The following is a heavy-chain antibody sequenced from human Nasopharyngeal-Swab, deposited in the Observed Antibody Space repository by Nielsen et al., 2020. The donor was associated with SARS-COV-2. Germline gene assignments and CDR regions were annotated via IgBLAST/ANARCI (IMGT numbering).Heavy chain of an antibody. Sequence: SETLSLTCAVYGGSFSGYYWSWIRQPPGKGLEWIGEISHSGSTNYNPSLKSRVTISVDTSKNQFSLKLSSVTAADTAVYYCAQYYGSGSIQYWGQGTLVTVSS. CDR3: AQYYGSGSIQY. J-gene: IGHJ4*02. V-gene: IGHV4-34*01. CDR1: GGSFSGYY. D-gene: IGHD3-10*01. CDR2: ISHSGST.